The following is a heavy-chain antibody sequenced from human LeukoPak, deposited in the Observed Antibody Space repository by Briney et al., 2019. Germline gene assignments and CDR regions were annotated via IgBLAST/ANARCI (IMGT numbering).Heavy chain of an antibody. CDR2: IYHSGST. D-gene: IGHD3-22*01. CDR3: ARDRYYYDSSGYYRFDY. V-gene: IGHV4-38-2*02. CDR1: GYSISSGYY. Sequence: PSETLSLTCTVSGYSISSGYYWGWIRQPPGKGLEWIGSIYHSGSTYYNPSLKSRVTMSVDTSKNQFSLKLSSVTAADTAVYYCARDRYYYDSSGYYRFDYWGQGTLVTVSS. J-gene: IGHJ4*02.